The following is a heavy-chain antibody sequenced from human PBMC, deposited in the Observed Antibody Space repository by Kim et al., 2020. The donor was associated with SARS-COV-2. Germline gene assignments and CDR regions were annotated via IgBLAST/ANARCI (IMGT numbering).Heavy chain of an antibody. CDR3: AKDLRVAAAGKIFDY. J-gene: IGHJ4*02. V-gene: IGHV3-23*01. Sequence: GSVKGRFTISRDNSKNTLYLQMNSRRAEDTAVYYCAKDLRVAAAGKIFDYWGQGTLVTVSS. D-gene: IGHD6-13*01.